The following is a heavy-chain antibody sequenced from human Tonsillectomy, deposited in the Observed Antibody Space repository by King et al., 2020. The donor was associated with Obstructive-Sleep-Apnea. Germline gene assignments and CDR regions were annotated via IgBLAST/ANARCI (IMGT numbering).Heavy chain of an antibody. CDR2: ISYDGSNK. D-gene: IGHD3-3*01. Sequence: VQLVESGGGVVQPGRSLRLSCAASGFTFSSYAMHWVRQAPGKGLEWVAVISYDGSNKYYADSVKGRFTISRDNSKNTLYLQMNSLRAEDTAVYYCARQPASGHEVYYFDYWGQGTLVTVSS. V-gene: IGHV3-30*04. J-gene: IGHJ4*02. CDR1: GFTFSSYA. CDR3: ARQPASGHEVYYFDY.